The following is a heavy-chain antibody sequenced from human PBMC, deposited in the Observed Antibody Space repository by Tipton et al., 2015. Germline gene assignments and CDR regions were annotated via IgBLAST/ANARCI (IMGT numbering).Heavy chain of an antibody. Sequence: SGFTFSDYWIHWVRQAPGKGLVWVSRINSDGISTSYADSVKGRFTISRDNAKNTLYLQMNSLRGEDTAVYYCARYGGDGMDVWGQGTTVTVSS. J-gene: IGHJ6*02. V-gene: IGHV3-74*01. CDR1: GFTFSDYW. D-gene: IGHD4-23*01. CDR2: INSDGIST. CDR3: ARYGGDGMDV.